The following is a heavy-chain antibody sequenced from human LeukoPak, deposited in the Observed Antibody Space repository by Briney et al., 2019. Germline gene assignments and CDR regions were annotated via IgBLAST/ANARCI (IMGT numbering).Heavy chain of an antibody. J-gene: IGHJ4*02. Sequence: GGSLRLSCAASGFAFNTYWMHWVRQAPGKGLVWVSRIKSDGSDTTYADSVKGRFTISRDNAKNTLYLQMNSLSAEDTAMYFCARDRGYTFDYWGQGTLVTVSS. V-gene: IGHV3-74*01. CDR3: ARDRGYTFDY. D-gene: IGHD3-22*01. CDR2: IKSDGSDT. CDR1: GFAFNTYW.